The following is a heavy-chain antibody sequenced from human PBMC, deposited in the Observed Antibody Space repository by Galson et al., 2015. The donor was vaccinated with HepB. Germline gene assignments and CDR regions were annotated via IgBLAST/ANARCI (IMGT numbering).Heavy chain of an antibody. V-gene: IGHV4-4*07. D-gene: IGHD3-22*01. CDR2: IYTSGST. Sequence: SETLSLTCAVSGGSISSYHWSWIRQPAGKGLEWIGRIYTSGSTNYNPSLKSRVTMSVDTSKNQFSLKLSSVTAADTAVYYCARDGGYGDYYYYGMDVWGQGTTVTVSS. CDR1: GGSISSYH. J-gene: IGHJ6*02. CDR3: ARDGGYGDYYYYGMDV.